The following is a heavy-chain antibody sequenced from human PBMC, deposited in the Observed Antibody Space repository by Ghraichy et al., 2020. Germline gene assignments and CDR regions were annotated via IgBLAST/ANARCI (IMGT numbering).Heavy chain of an antibody. J-gene: IGHJ6*02. V-gene: IGHV3-48*02. CDR1: GFSFSGYT. Sequence: LSLTCVGSGFSFSGYTMNWVRQSPGKGLEWVAYITSSSRTKSYAESVKGRFTISRDNAHNSLFLEMNSLRDEDTAVYYCARASRVVRFFYYDGMDVWGQGTTVTVSS. CDR3: ARASRVVRFFYYDGMDV. D-gene: IGHD4-23*01. CDR2: ITSSSRTK.